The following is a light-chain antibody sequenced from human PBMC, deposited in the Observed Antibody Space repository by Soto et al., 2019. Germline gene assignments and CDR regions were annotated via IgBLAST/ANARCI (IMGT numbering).Light chain of an antibody. Sequence: QSALTQPASVSGSPGQSITISCTGTTSDVGRYNYVSWHQQHPGKAPKLLIFDVSNRPSGVSDRFSGSKSGNTAFLTISGLQAEDEADYYCNSYTTGTTWVFGGGTKLTVL. CDR1: TSDVGRYNY. J-gene: IGLJ3*02. CDR3: NSYTTGTTWV. CDR2: DVS. V-gene: IGLV2-14*01.